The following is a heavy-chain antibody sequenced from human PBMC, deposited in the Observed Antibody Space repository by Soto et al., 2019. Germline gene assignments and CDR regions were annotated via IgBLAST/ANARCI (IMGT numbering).Heavy chain of an antibody. CDR1: GFTFSSYA. Sequence: GGSLRLSCAASGFTFSSYAMSWVRQAPGKGLEWVSAISGSGGSTYYADSVKGRFTISRDNSKNTLYLQMNSLRAEDTAVYYCAKVGRLVKGSRYYGMDVWGQGTTVTVSS. CDR3: AKVGRLVKGSRYYGMDV. CDR2: ISGSGGST. J-gene: IGHJ6*02. V-gene: IGHV3-23*01. D-gene: IGHD1-26*01.